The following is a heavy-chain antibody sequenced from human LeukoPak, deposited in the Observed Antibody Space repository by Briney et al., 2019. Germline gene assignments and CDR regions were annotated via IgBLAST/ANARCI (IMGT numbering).Heavy chain of an antibody. D-gene: IGHD4-17*01. CDR2: IYYSGNT. CDR1: GGSISSSSYH. J-gene: IGHJ4*02. CDR3: ARSNGDYFAYIDY. Sequence: SETLSLTCTVSGGSISSSSYHWGWIRQPPGKGLEWIWSIYYSGNTYYNPSLKSRVTISVDTSKDQCSLKLTSVTAADTAVYYCARSNGDYFAYIDYWGQGTLVTVSS. V-gene: IGHV4-39*01.